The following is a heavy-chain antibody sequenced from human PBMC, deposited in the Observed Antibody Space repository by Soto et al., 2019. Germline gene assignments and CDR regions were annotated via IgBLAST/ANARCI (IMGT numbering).Heavy chain of an antibody. D-gene: IGHD2-2*01. CDR1: GGSISSGDYY. Sequence: PSETQCLPWTVSGGSISSGDYYWSRIRQPPGKGLEWIGEINHSGRTNLNPSLSSRLSTSLDTSKNHFTLTLTSVTAADTAVYYCARGPRCINTRCSNDYYHTGLDVWGQGATVT. V-gene: IGHV4-39*02. CDR2: INHSGRT. J-gene: IGHJ6*02. CDR3: ARGPRCINTRCSNDYYHTGLDV.